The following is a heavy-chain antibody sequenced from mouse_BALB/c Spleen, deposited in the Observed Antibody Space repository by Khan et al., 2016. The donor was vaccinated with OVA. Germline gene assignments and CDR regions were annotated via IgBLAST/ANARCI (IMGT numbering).Heavy chain of an antibody. D-gene: IGHD1-1*01. J-gene: IGHJ4*01. CDR3: ARHWVGVMDY. CDR2: ISSGGTYT. Sequence: EVELVESGGDLVKPGGSLKLSCTASGFTFSTYGMSWVRQTPDKRLEWVATISSGGTYTSYPDSVMGRFPISRDNAKNTLYLQMSSLRSEDTAMYYCARHWVGVMDYWGQGTSVTVSS. V-gene: IGHV5-6*01. CDR1: GFTFSTYG.